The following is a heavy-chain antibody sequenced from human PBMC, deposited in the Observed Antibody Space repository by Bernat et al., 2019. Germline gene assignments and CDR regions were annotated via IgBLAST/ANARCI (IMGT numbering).Heavy chain of an antibody. CDR3: AREGIAARYFDY. V-gene: IGHV3-33*01. Sequence: QVQLVESGGGVVQPGRSLRLSCAASGVTFSSYGMHWVRQAPGKGLEWAAVIWYDGSKKCYADSVKGRFTISRDNSKNTLYLQMNSLRAEDTAVYYCAREGIAARYFDYWGQGTLVTVSS. CDR2: IWYDGSKK. D-gene: IGHD6-6*01. CDR1: GVTFSSYG. J-gene: IGHJ4*02.